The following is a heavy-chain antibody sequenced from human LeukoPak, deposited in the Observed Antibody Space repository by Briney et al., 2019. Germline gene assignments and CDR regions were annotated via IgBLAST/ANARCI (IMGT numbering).Heavy chain of an antibody. CDR2: IYHSGST. D-gene: IGHD3-22*01. CDR3: ARAPRYYYDSSGAFDY. V-gene: IGHV4-30-2*01. J-gene: IGHJ4*02. CDR1: GGSVSSGSYY. Sequence: KSSETLSLTCTVSGGSVSSGSYYWSWIRQPPGKGLEWIGYIYHSGSTYYNPSLKSRVTISVDRSKNQFSLKLSSVTAADTAVYYCARAPRYYYDSSGAFDYWGQGTLVTVSS.